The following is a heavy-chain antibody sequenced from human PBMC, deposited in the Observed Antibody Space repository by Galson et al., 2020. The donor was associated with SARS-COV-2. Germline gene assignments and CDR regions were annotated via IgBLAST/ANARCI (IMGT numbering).Heavy chain of an antibody. J-gene: IGHJ4*02. D-gene: IGHD3-16*02. V-gene: IGHV4-59*01. CDR1: GGSISSSY. CDR3: ARAREGPYIWGSYRYYFDY. CDR2: MSYSGNT. Sequence: SETLSLTCTVSGGSISSSYWSWIRQPPGKGLEWIGYMSYSGNTNYNPSLKSRVTISVDTSKNQFSLKLSSLTAADTAVYYCARAREGPYIWGSYRYYFDYWGQGTLVTVSS.